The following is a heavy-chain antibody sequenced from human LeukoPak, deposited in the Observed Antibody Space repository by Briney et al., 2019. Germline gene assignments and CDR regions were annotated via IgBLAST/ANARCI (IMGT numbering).Heavy chain of an antibody. CDR1: GFTFSSYA. J-gene: IGHJ4*02. D-gene: IGHD3-22*01. V-gene: IGHV3-23*01. CDR2: ISGSGGNT. Sequence: GGSLRLSCAASGFTFSSYAMSWVRQAPGKGLEWVSAISGSGGNTYYADSVKGRFTISRDNAKNSLYLQMNSLRAEDTAVYYCARYVSSGYYSYFDYWGQGTLVTVSS. CDR3: ARYVSSGYYSYFDY.